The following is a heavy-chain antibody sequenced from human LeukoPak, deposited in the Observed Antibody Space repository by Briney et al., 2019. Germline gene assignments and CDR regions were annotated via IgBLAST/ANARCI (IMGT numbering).Heavy chain of an antibody. V-gene: IGHV1-2*04. D-gene: IGHD2-15*01. CDR1: GYTFTGYY. CDR2: INPNSGGT. J-gene: IGHJ5*02. Sequence: ASVKVSCKASGYTFTGYYTHWVRQAPGQGLEWMGWINPNSGGTNYAQKFQGWVTMTRDTSISTAYMELSSLRSEDTAVYYCARNVVDPGNWFDPWGQGTLVTVSS. CDR3: ARNVVDPGNWFDP.